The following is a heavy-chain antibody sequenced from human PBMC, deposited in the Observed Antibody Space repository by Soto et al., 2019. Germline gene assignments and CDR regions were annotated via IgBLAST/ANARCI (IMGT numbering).Heavy chain of an antibody. J-gene: IGHJ6*02. Sequence: QVQLVQSGAEVKKPGSSVKVSCKASRDTFSKYAFNWVRQAPGQGLEWMGWIIPIFDSRNYAEKFQGRVTISADESTSTADMELRSLRFEDAAVYYCARGETYLGVWGQGTTVTVSS. V-gene: IGHV1-69*01. CDR1: RDTFSKYA. CDR2: IIPIFDSR. D-gene: IGHD3-16*01. CDR3: ARGETYLGV.